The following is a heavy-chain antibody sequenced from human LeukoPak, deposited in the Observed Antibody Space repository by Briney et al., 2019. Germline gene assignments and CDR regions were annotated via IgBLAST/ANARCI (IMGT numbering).Heavy chain of an antibody. CDR3: ARSLTGDGKIDY. CDR1: GGSFSGYY. J-gene: IGHJ4*02. CDR2: INHSGST. V-gene: IGHV4-34*01. Sequence: SETLSLTCAVYGGSFSGYYWSWIRQPPGKGLEWIGEINHSGSTNYNPSLKSRVTISVDTTKTQFSLRVSSVTAADTAVYYCARSLTGDGKIDYWGQGTLVTVSS. D-gene: IGHD1-20*01.